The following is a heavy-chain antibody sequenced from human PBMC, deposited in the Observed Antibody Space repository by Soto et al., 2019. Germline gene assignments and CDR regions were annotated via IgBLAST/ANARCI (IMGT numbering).Heavy chain of an antibody. CDR2: IVPIFGTA. J-gene: IGHJ6*02. V-gene: IGHV1-69*06. CDR1: GCTFSSYA. CDR3: ARLGGYCSSTSCYRDYYYYYGMDV. D-gene: IGHD2-2*02. Sequence: GASVKVSCKASGCTFSSYAISWVRQAPGQGLEWMGGIVPIFGTANYAQKFQGRVTITADKSTSTAYMEPSSLRSEDTAVYYCARLGGYCSSTSCYRDYYYYYGMDVWGQGTTVTVSS.